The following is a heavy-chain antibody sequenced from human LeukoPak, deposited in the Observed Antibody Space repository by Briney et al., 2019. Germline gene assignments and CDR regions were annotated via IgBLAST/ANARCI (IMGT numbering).Heavy chain of an antibody. Sequence: GGSVRLSCAASGFTFSSYAMSWVRQAPGKGLEWVSALSGSGASTYYADSVKGRFTISRDNSKSTLYLKMNTLRAEDTAVYYCAKGLEYSSSEPFDYWGQGTLVTVSS. V-gene: IGHV3-23*01. CDR2: LSGSGAST. J-gene: IGHJ4*02. CDR1: GFTFSSYA. D-gene: IGHD6-6*01. CDR3: AKGLEYSSSEPFDY.